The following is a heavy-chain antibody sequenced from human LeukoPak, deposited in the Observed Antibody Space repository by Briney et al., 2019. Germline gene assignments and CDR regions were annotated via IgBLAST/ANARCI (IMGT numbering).Heavy chain of an antibody. Sequence: PSETLSLTCTVSGGSISSYYWSWIRQPPGKGLEWIGYIYYSGSTNYNPSLKSRVTISVDTSKNQFSLKLSSVTAADTVVYYCARGRDCGGDCYYFDYWGQGTLVTVSS. CDR3: ARGRDCGGDCYYFDY. V-gene: IGHV4-59*08. J-gene: IGHJ4*02. CDR2: IYYSGST. CDR1: GGSISSYY. D-gene: IGHD2-21*02.